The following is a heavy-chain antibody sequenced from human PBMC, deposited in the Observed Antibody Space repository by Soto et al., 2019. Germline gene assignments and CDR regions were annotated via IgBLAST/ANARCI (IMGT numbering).Heavy chain of an antibody. D-gene: IGHD3-22*01. CDR2: IIPIFGTA. CDR3: ARHFDYYDSSGYYSWFDP. CDR1: GGTFSSYA. J-gene: IGHJ5*02. Sequence: QVQLVQSGAEVKKPGSSVKDSCKASGGTFSSYAISWVRQAPGQGLEWMGGIIPIFGTANYAQKFQGRVTITADESTSTAYMELSSLRSEDTAVYYSARHFDYYDSSGYYSWFDPWGQGTLVTVSS. V-gene: IGHV1-69*01.